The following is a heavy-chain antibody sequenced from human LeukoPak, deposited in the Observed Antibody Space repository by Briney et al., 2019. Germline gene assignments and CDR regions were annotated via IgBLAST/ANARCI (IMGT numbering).Heavy chain of an antibody. J-gene: IGHJ4*02. Sequence: GGSLRLSCAASGFTFSTYSMNWVRQAPGKGLEWVSSISSSSSYIYYADSVKGRFTISRDNAKNSLYLQMNSLRAEDTAVYYCARDLNDFWSGLIDYWGQGTLVTVSS. CDR1: GFTFSTYS. CDR2: ISSSSSYI. D-gene: IGHD3-3*01. V-gene: IGHV3-21*01. CDR3: ARDLNDFWSGLIDY.